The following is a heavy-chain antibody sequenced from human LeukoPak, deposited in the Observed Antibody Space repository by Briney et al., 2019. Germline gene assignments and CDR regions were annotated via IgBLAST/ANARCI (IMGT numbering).Heavy chain of an antibody. CDR3: ARQGGGGAFDI. Sequence: SVTVSCKASLGTPSSYIISWVRPAPGGGGEWRGEVIPIFGAVNDKQKIQGRATITADESTRPAYIELSSLRSEDTAVYYCARQGGGGAFDIWGQGALVTVSS. V-gene: IGHV1-69*13. D-gene: IGHD3-16*01. J-gene: IGHJ3*02. CDR2: VIPIFGAV. CDR1: LGTPSSYI.